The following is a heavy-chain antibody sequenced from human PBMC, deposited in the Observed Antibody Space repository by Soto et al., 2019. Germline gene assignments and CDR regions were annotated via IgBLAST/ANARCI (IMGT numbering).Heavy chain of an antibody. CDR3: ARGYYYDSSGYSRFDY. J-gene: IGHJ4*02. V-gene: IGHV1-46*01. Sequence: QVQLVQSGAEVKKPGASVKVSCKASGYTFTSYYMHWVRQAPGQGLEWMGIINPSGGSTSYAQKFQGRVTMTRDTSTSTVYMELSSLRSEDTAVYYCARGYYYDSSGYSRFDYWGQGTLVTVSS. D-gene: IGHD3-22*01. CDR2: INPSGGST. CDR1: GYTFTSYY.